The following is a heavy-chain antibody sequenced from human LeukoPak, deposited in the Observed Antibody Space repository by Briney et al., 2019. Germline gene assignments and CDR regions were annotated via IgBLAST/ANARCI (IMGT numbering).Heavy chain of an antibody. CDR2: ISPSAYST. Sequence: GGSLRLSCAASEFSFSDYYMTWIRQSPGKGLEWISYISPSAYSTYYADSVKGRFTISRENSKNTLYLQMNSLRAEDTAVYYCAKARYYYDTSDWGEGTLVTVSS. CDR1: EFSFSDYY. CDR3: AKARYYYDTSD. J-gene: IGHJ4*02. V-gene: IGHV3-11*01. D-gene: IGHD3-22*01.